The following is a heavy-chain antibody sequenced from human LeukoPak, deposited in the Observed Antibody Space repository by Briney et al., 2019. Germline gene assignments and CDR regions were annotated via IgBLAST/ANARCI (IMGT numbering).Heavy chain of an antibody. Sequence: ASVKVSCKASGYTFTSYDINWVRQAPGQGVEGMGWISAYNGNTKYAQKLQGRVTLTTDTSTSTAYMELSSLGSEDTAVYYCARGLRKSLLGYWGQGTLVTVSS. CDR3: ARGLRKSLLGY. D-gene: IGHD7-27*01. CDR2: ISAYNGNT. V-gene: IGHV1-18*01. CDR1: GYTFTSYD. J-gene: IGHJ4*02.